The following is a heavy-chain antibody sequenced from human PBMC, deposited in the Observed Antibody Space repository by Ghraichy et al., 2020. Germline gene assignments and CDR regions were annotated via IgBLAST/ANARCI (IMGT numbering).Heavy chain of an antibody. CDR1: GYTFTSYD. CDR3: AIGDLVVVAATSYFDY. J-gene: IGHJ4*02. CDR2: MNPNSGNT. D-gene: IGHD2-15*01. Sequence: ASVKVSCKASGYTFTSYDINWVRQATGQGLEWMGWMNPNSGNTGYAQKFQGRVTMTRNTSISTAYMELSSLRSEDTAVYYCAIGDLVVVAATSYFDYWGQGTLVTVSS. V-gene: IGHV1-8*01.